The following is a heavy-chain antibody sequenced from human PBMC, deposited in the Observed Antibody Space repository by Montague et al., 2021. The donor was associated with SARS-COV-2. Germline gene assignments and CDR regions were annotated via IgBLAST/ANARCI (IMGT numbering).Heavy chain of an antibody. D-gene: IGHD4-11*01. CDR1: GGSISSSSYY. V-gene: IGHV4-39*01. CDR3: ARHASYDYSKDLYYYYYYGMDV. J-gene: IGHJ6*02. CDR2: IYYSGST. Sequence: SETLSLTCTVSGGSISSSSYYWGWIRQPPGKGLEWIGSIYYSGSTYYNPSLKSRVTISVDTSKNQFSLKLSSVTAADTAVYYCARHASYDYSKDLYYYYYYGMDVWDQGTTVTVSS.